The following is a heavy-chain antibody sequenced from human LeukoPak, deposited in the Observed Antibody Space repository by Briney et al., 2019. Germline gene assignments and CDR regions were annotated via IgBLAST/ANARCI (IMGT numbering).Heavy chain of an antibody. V-gene: IGHV3-23*01. J-gene: IGHJ4*02. Sequence: GGSLRLSCAASGFTFSSYAMSWVRQAPGKGLEWVSAISGSGGSTYYADSVKGRFTISRDNSKNTLYLQMNNLRAEDTAVYYCAKEGRIWFGELLTIDYWGQGTLVTVSS. D-gene: IGHD3-10*01. CDR1: GFTFSSYA. CDR3: AKEGRIWFGELLTIDY. CDR2: ISGSGGST.